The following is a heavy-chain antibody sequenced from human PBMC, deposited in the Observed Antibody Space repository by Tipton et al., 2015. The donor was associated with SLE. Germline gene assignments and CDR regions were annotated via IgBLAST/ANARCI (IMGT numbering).Heavy chain of an antibody. CDR2: IYHSGST. D-gene: IGHD1-26*01. CDR1: GYSISSGYY. J-gene: IGHJ4*02. Sequence: TLSLTCAVSGYSISSGYYWGWIRQPPGKGLEWIGSIYHSGSTYYNPALKSRVTISVDTSKNQFSLKLSSVTAADTAVYYCAGGRAIVDYWGQGTLVTVSS. V-gene: IGHV4-38-2*01. CDR3: AGGRAIVDY.